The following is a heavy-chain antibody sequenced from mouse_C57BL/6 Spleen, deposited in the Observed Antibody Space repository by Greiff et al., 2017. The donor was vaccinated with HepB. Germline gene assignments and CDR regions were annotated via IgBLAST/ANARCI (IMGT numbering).Heavy chain of an antibody. V-gene: IGHV1-15*01. Sequence: VQLQQSGAELVRPGASVTLSCKASGYTLTDYEMHWVKQTPVHGLEWIGAIDPETGGTAYNQKFKGKAILTADKSSSTAYMELRSLTSEDSAVYYCTRNGDAMDYWGQGTSVTVSS. J-gene: IGHJ4*01. CDR1: GYTLTDYE. CDR2: IDPETGGT. CDR3: TRNGDAMDY.